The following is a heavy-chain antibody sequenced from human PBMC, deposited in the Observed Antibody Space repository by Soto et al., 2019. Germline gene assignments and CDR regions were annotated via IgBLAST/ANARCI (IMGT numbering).Heavy chain of an antibody. V-gene: IGHV3-9*01. J-gene: IGHJ4*02. CDR3: AKELGGYSYGYELDH. D-gene: IGHD5-18*01. CDR2: ISWNSGTR. Sequence: EVQLVDSGGGLVQPGGSLRLSCAASGFTVDIYDMHWVRQAPGKGLEGVSSISWNSGTRGYADSVKGRFTISRDNAKNSLYLQMDSLRTEATAFYYCAKELGGYSYGYELDHWGQGTLVAVCS. CDR1: GFTVDIYD.